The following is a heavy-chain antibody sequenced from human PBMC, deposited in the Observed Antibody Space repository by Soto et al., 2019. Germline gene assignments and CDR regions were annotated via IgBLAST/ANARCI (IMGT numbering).Heavy chain of an antibody. CDR2: INAGNGNT. J-gene: IGHJ4*02. CDR1: GYTFTSYA. D-gene: IGHD1-26*01. Sequence: ATVKVSCKASGYTFTSYAMHWVRQAPGQRLEWMGWINAGNGNTKYSQKFQGRVTITRDTSASTAYMELNNLRSEDTAVYYCASPGGSYYGGVVFWGQGTVVSVSS. V-gene: IGHV1-3*01. CDR3: ASPGGSYYGGVVF.